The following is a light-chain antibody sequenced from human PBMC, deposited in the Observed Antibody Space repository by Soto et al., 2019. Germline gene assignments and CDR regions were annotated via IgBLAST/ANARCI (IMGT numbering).Light chain of an antibody. Sequence: QSALTQPASVSGSPGQSITISCTGTSSDVGDYNYVSWYQQHPGKAPKLIIYGVSNRPSGISNRFSGFKSGNTASLTISGLQAEDEADYYCSSYTSTNTLVFGGGTKVTVL. J-gene: IGLJ2*01. CDR1: SSDVGDYNY. CDR2: GVS. CDR3: SSYTSTNTLV. V-gene: IGLV2-14*01.